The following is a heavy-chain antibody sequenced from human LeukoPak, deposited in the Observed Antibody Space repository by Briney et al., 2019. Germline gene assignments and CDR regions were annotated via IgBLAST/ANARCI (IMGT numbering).Heavy chain of an antibody. Sequence: PGGSLRLSCAASGFTFSNYEMIWVRQAPGKGLEWLSYISSSGDRSLYADAVRGRATISRDNAKNSLYLQMNSLSTEDTAVYHCARESDSGGYRFDYWGQGSLVTVSS. CDR2: ISSSGDRS. CDR3: ARESDSGGYRFDY. D-gene: IGHD3-22*01. J-gene: IGHJ4*02. CDR1: GFTFSNYE. V-gene: IGHV3-48*03.